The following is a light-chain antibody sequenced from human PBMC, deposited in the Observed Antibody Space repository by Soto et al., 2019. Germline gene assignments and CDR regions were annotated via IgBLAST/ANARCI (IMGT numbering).Light chain of an antibody. Sequence: DIQMTQSPSTLSASVGDRVTITCRASQSISSWLAWYQQKPGKVPKLLIYKASSLESGVPSRFSGSGSGPDFTLTISSLQPDDFATYYCQQYHSYPYTFGQGTKLVIK. CDR2: KAS. CDR1: QSISSW. V-gene: IGKV1-5*03. CDR3: QQYHSYPYT. J-gene: IGKJ2*01.